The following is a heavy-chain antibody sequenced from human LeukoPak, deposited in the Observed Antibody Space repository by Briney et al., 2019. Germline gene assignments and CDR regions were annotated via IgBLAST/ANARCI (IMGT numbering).Heavy chain of an antibody. CDR3: SGDAA. CDR1: GVSVTTNH. Sequence: GGSLRLSCAVSGVSVTTNHMSWVRQAPGKGLEWVSVINAGGSAYYADSVKGRFTLSRDNSKNTLYLQMNSLRAEDTAVYYCSGDAAWGQGTLVTVSS. V-gene: IGHV3-66*01. CDR2: INAGGSA. J-gene: IGHJ5*02.